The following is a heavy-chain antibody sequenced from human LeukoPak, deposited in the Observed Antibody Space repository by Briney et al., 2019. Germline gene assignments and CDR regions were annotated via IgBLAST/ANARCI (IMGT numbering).Heavy chain of an antibody. D-gene: IGHD3-10*01. CDR1: GYTFTGYY. J-gene: IGHJ3*02. Sequence: ASVKVSCKASGYTFTGYYMHWVRQAPGQGLEWMGWINPNSGGTNYAQKFQGRVTMTRDTSISTAYMELSSLRSEDTAVYYCARDLLIGVGELSRGSYDAFDIWGQGTMVTVSS. CDR3: ARDLLIGVGELSRGSYDAFDI. V-gene: IGHV1-2*02. CDR2: INPNSGGT.